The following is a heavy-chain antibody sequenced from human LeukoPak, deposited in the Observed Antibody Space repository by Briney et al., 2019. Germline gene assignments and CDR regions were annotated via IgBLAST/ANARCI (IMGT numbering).Heavy chain of an antibody. CDR2: INAGNGNT. D-gene: IGHD3-22*01. CDR1: GYTFTSYA. V-gene: IGHV1-3*01. CDR3: ASGEGRYDSSGYYYAHYFDY. J-gene: IGHJ4*02. Sequence: ASVKVSCKASGYTFTSYAMHWVRQAPGQRLEWMGWINAGNGNTKYSQKFQGRVTITRDTSASTAYMELSSLRSEDTAVYYCASGEGRYDSSGYYYAHYFDYWGQGTLVTVSS.